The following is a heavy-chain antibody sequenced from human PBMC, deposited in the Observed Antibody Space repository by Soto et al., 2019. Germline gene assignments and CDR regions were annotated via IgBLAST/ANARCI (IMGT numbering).Heavy chain of an antibody. D-gene: IGHD2-21*02. Sequence: QVQLVQSGAEEKKPGASVKVSCKASGYTFTSYAMHWVRQAPGQRLEWMGWINAGNGNTKYSQKFQGRVTITRETSASIAYMELSSLTSEDTAVYYCARSIVVVTALDYWGQGTLVTVSS. CDR2: INAGNGNT. CDR3: ARSIVVVTALDY. J-gene: IGHJ4*02. V-gene: IGHV1-3*05. CDR1: GYTFTSYA.